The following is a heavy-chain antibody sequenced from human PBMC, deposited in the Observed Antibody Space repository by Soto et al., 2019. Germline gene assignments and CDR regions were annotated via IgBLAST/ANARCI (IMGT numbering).Heavy chain of an antibody. CDR3: TRGPRPISTGTGAY. CDR2: IYKDGTYS. J-gene: IGHJ4*02. Sequence: PGGSLRLSCAASGFIFKMYWMHRVRQSPGKGLVWISRIYKDGTYSDYADSVRGRFTISSDNVNDTLYLQMNNLRAEDTGLYYCTRGPRPISTGTGAYWGQGTQVTVSS. D-gene: IGHD3-9*01. V-gene: IGHV3-74*01. CDR1: GFIFKMYW.